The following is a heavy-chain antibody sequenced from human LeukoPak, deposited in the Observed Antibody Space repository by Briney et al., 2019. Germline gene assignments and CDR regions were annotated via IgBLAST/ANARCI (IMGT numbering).Heavy chain of an antibody. J-gene: IGHJ3*02. V-gene: IGHV3-11*05. CDR3: AREGGGGFTVTNRAFDI. CDR1: GFTFSDYY. CDR2: ISSSSSYT. Sequence: GGSLRLSCAASGFTFSDYYMSWIRQAPGKGLEWVSYISSSSSYTNYADSVKGRFTISRDNAKNSLYLQMNSLRAEDTAVYYCAREGGGGFTVTNRAFDIWGQGTMVTVSP. D-gene: IGHD4-17*01.